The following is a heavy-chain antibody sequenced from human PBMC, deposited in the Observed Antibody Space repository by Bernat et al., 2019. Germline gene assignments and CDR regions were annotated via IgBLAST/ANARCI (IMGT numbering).Heavy chain of an antibody. CDR2: IRSKAYGGTT. V-gene: IGHV3-49*04. D-gene: IGHD6-6*01. CDR1: GFTFGDYA. CDR3: LRDIAARASINWFDP. J-gene: IGHJ5*02. Sequence: EVQLVESGGGLVQPGRSLRLSCTASGFTFGDYAMSWVRQAPGKGLEWVGFIRSKAYGGTTEYAASVKGRFTISRVDSKSIAYLQMNSLKTEDTAVYYCLRDIAARASINWFDPWGQGTLVTVSS.